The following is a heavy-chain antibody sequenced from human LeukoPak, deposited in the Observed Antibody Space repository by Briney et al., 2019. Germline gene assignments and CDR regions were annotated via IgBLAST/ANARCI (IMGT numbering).Heavy chain of an antibody. CDR2: INSDGSST. CDR1: GFTFSSYW. D-gene: IGHD3-16*01. CDR3: ARGYWGQYHWYFDL. Sequence: GGSLRLSCAASGFTFSSYWMHWVRQAPGKGLVWVSRINSDGSSTSYADSVKGRFTISRDNADNSLYLQMNSLRAEDTAVYYCARGYWGQYHWYFDLWGRGTLVTVSS. J-gene: IGHJ2*01. V-gene: IGHV3-74*01.